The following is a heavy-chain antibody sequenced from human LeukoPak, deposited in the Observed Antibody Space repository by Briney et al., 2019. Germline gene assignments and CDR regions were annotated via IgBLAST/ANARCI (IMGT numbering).Heavy chain of an antibody. CDR3: ARDYYGSGSYFSALDY. CDR1: GYTFTGYY. Sequence: GVSVKVSCKASGYTFTGYYMHWVRQAPGQGLEWMGWINPNSGGTNYAQKFQGRVTMTRDTSISTAYMELSRLRSDDTAVYYCARDYYGSGSYFSALDYWGQGTLVTVSS. V-gene: IGHV1-2*02. CDR2: INPNSGGT. D-gene: IGHD3-10*01. J-gene: IGHJ4*02.